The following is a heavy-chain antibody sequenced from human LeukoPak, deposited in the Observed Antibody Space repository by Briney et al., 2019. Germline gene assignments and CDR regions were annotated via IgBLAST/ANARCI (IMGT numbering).Heavy chain of an antibody. CDR2: IGTAGDT. CDR3: VSRITGTVLDAFDI. V-gene: IGHV3-13*04. CDR1: GFTFSSYD. Sequence: GGSLRLSCAASGFTFSSYDMHWVRQATGKGLEWVSAIGTAGDTYYPGSVKGRFTISRDNAKNSLYLQMNSLRAEDTAVYYCVSRITGTVLDAFDIWGQGTMVTVSS. J-gene: IGHJ3*02. D-gene: IGHD1-7*01.